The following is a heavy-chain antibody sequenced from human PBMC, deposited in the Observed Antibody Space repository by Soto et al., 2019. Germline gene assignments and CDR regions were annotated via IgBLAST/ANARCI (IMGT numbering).Heavy chain of an antibody. J-gene: IGHJ6*02. Sequence: QVQLVQSGAEVRKPGASVKVSCKASGYTCSTSGMSWLRQAPGQGLEWMGWISTYNGDTNDAPKFQDRVTMTSDTSTSTVYMELRSLRSDDTAVYYCARAGAAPYYYYGMDVWGQGTRVTVSS. CDR1: GYTCSTSG. V-gene: IGHV1-18*01. CDR2: ISTYNGDT. CDR3: ARAGAAPYYYYGMDV. D-gene: IGHD2-15*01.